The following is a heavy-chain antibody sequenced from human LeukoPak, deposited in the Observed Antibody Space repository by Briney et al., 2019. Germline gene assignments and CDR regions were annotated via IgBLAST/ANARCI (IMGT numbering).Heavy chain of an antibody. V-gene: IGHV3-11*01. CDR1: GFTFSDYY. CDR2: ISSSGSTI. Sequence: GGSLRLSCAASGFTFSDYYMSWIRQAPGKGLEWVSYISSSGSTIYYADSVKGRFTISRGNAKNSLYLQMNSLRAEDTAVYYCARDSSWVVPAAIGYWGQGTLVTVSS. CDR3: ARDSSWVVPAAIGY. D-gene: IGHD2-2*02. J-gene: IGHJ4*02.